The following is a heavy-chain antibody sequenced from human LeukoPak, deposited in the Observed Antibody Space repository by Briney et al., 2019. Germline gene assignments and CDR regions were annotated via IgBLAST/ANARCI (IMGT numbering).Heavy chain of an antibody. CDR3: ASPIIAVAGTDYYGMDV. Sequence: SETLSLTCAVYGGSFSGYYWSWIRQPPGKGLEWIGEINHSGSTNYNPSLKSRVTISVDTSKNQFSLKLSPVTAADTAVYYCASPIIAVAGTDYYGMDVWGQGTTVTVSS. CDR2: INHSGST. D-gene: IGHD6-19*01. V-gene: IGHV4-34*01. J-gene: IGHJ6*02. CDR1: GGSFSGYY.